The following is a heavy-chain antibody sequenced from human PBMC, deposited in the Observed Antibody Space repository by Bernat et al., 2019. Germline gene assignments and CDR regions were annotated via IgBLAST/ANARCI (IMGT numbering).Heavy chain of an antibody. D-gene: IGHD3-9*01. CDR2: ISYDGGNK. V-gene: IGHV3-30*18. Sequence: QVQLVASGGGAVQPGRSLRLSCAASGFTCSMYGMHWIRQAPGKGLEWVAIISYDGGNKYYADSVKGRFTISRDNSKNTLYIQMDSLRPEDTAVYYCAKDQGLYYDFLTRCLPYYWGQGTLVTVSS. J-gene: IGHJ4*02. CDR1: GFTCSMYG. CDR3: AKDQGLYYDFLTRCLPYY.